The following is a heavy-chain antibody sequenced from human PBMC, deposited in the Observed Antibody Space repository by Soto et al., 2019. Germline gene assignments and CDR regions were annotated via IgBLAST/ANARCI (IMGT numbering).Heavy chain of an antibody. Sequence: EVQLLESGGGLVQPGGSLRLSCAASGFTFNNYAMPWVRQAPGKGLEWVSAISGGGDTTSYADSVKGRFTVSRDGSKNTLYLHMISLRAEDTGLYYCAKGRGGSGSLTPRVDFWGQGTLGTVSS. V-gene: IGHV3-23*01. CDR2: ISGGGDTT. J-gene: IGHJ4*02. D-gene: IGHD3-10*01. CDR1: GFTFNNYA. CDR3: AKGRGGSGSLTPRVDF.